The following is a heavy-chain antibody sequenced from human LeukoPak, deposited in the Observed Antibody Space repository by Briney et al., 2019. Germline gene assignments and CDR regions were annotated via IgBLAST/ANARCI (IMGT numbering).Heavy chain of an antibody. CDR3: ARGRDGNNYYYFDY. Sequence: GGSLRLSCAASGFIFRSYAIHWVRQAPGKGLEWVAVISYDEKNKYYADSVKGRFTISRDNSKNTLYLQMNSLRAEDTAAYYCARGRDGNNYYYFDYWGQGTLVTVSS. CDR1: GFIFRSYA. D-gene: IGHD5-24*01. J-gene: IGHJ4*02. CDR2: ISYDEKNK. V-gene: IGHV3-30*04.